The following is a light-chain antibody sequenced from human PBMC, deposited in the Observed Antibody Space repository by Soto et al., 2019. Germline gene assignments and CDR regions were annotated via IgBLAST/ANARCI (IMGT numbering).Light chain of an antibody. CDR2: HAS. V-gene: IGKV1-5*01. CDR1: QSISNW. Sequence: DIHMTQSPSTLSASAGDRVTITCRASQSISNWLAWYQQKPGKAPKLLIYHASSLQSGVPSRFTGSGSGTEFTLTITSLQPDDFATYFCQQYSSCLYTSGQGTKLEIK. J-gene: IGKJ2*01. CDR3: QQYSSCLYT.